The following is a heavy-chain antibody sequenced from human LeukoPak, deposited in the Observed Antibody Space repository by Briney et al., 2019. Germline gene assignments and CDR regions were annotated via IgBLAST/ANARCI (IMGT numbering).Heavy chain of an antibody. J-gene: IGHJ5*02. V-gene: IGHV1-69*05. CDR2: IIPIFGTA. CDR3: ARDARAGDCSSTSCYPGINWFDP. CDR1: GGTFSSYA. D-gene: IGHD2-2*01. Sequence: ASVKVSCKASGGTFSSYAISWVRQAPGQGLEWMGGIIPIFGTANYAQKFQGRVTITTDESTSTAYMELGSLRSEDTAVYYCARDARAGDCSSTSCYPGINWFDPWGQGTLVTVSS.